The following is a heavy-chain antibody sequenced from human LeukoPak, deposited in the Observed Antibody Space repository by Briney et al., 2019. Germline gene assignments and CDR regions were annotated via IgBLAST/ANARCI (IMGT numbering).Heavy chain of an antibody. D-gene: IGHD3-10*01. CDR1: GFTFRSYG. CDR3: AKGIDYYGSGTLTN. V-gene: IGHV3-23*01. Sequence: GGTLRLSCAASGFTFRSYGMTWVRQAPGKGLEWVSGISGSGGSTYYADSVKGRVTISRDNSKNTLDLQMNSLRDGDSGVYYCAKGIDYYGSGTLTNWGQGTLVTVSS. CDR2: ISGSGGST. J-gene: IGHJ4*02.